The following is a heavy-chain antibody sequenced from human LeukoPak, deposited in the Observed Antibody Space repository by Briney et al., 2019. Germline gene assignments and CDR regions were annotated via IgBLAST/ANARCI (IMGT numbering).Heavy chain of an antibody. D-gene: IGHD2-21*02. CDR3: ARGIVVVTAIRYYYYYMDV. Sequence: ASVKVSCKASGYTFTSYDINWVRQATGQGLEWMGWMNPNSGNTGYAQKFQGRVTITGNTSISTAYMELSSLRSEDTAVYYCARGIVVVTAIRYYYYYMDVWGKGTTVTISS. V-gene: IGHV1-8*03. CDR2: MNPNSGNT. CDR1: GYTFTSYD. J-gene: IGHJ6*03.